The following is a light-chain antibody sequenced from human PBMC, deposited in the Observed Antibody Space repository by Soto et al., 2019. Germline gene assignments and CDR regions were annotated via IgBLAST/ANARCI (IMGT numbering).Light chain of an antibody. J-gene: IGKJ3*01. V-gene: IGKV1-17*01. CDR3: LQHNSYPLT. CDR1: QGIRDD. Sequence: DIQMTQSPSSLSASVGDRVTITCRASQGIRDDLGWYQQKPGKAPKHLIYAACSLQSGVPSRFSGSGSGTKFTPTIRSLQSEDFATYYRLQHNSYPLTFGPGTKVQIK. CDR2: AAC.